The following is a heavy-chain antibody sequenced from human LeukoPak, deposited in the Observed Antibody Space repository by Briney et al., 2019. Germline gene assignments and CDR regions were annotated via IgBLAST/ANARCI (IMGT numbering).Heavy chain of an antibody. CDR1: GYIFTDCA. CDR2: MNGGNGNT. V-gene: IGHV1-3*01. Sequence: ASVKVSCKASGYIFTDCAIHWLRQAPGQRPEWMGWMNGGNGNTKYSQKFQGRITLIRDTSAATAYMELSSLRHDDLAVYYCARGRGTSGSNRDFYYYYYMDVWGKGTTVTVSS. D-gene: IGHD2-15*01. CDR3: ARGRGTSGSNRDFYYYYYMDV. J-gene: IGHJ6*03.